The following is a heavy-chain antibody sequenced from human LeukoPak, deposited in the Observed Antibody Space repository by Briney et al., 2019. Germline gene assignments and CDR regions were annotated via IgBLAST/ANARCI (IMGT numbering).Heavy chain of an antibody. D-gene: IGHD6-6*01. V-gene: IGHV1-2*02. J-gene: IGHJ4*02. CDR3: ARRRQGSSYLFDY. CDR2: INPNSGGT. Sequence: ASVKVSCKASGYTFTGYYMHWVRQAPGQGLEWMGWINPNSGGTNYAQKFQGRVTMTRDTSISTAYMELSRLRSDDTAVYYCARRRQGSSYLFDYWGQGTLVTVSS. CDR1: GYTFTGYY.